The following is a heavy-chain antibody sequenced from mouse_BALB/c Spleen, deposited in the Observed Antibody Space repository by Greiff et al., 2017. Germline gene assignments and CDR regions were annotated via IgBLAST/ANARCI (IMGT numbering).Heavy chain of an antibody. CDR1: GYTFTDYE. V-gene: IGHV1-15*01. D-gene: IGHD2-1*01. J-gene: IGHJ3*01. Sequence: QVQLKESGAELVRPGASVTLSCKASGYTFTDYEMHWVKQTPVHGLEWIGAIDPETGGTAYNQKFKGKATLTADKSSSTAYMELRSLTSEDSAVYYCTRSPRYGNSLFAYWGQGTLVTVSA. CDR2: IDPETGGT. CDR3: TRSPRYGNSLFAY.